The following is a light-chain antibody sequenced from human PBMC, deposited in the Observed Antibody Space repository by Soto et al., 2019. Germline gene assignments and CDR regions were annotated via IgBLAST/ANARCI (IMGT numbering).Light chain of an antibody. Sequence: IVLTQSPATLSLSPGDRATLSCRASQSVTTSLAWYQHQPGQAPRLLIYDASKRATGVPARFSGGGSGTHFTLTISSLEPGDFAVYYCQHRSNWPSVTFGGGTKLEIK. V-gene: IGKV3-11*01. CDR2: DAS. J-gene: IGKJ4*01. CDR1: QSVTTS. CDR3: QHRSNWPSVT.